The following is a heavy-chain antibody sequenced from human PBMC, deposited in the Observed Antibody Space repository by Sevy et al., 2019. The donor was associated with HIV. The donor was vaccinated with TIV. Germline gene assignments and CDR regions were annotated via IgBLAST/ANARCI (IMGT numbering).Heavy chain of an antibody. CDR1: GFTVSSNY. CDR2: IYSGGDT. CDR3: AKEGARGESSSWKLDVFDI. J-gene: IGHJ3*02. Sequence: GGSLRLSCAASGFTVSSNYMSWVRQAPGKGLEWVSLIYSGGDTYYADSVRGRFTISRDNSKNTLFLQMNSLRAEDTAVYYCAKEGARGESSSWKLDVFDIWGQGTMVTVSS. D-gene: IGHD6-13*01. V-gene: IGHV3-53*01.